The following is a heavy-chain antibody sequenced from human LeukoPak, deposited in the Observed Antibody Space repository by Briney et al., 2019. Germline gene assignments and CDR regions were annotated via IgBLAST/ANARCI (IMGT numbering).Heavy chain of an antibody. CDR1: GFTFSRYG. J-gene: IGHJ4*02. Sequence: GWSLTLSCAASGFTFSRYGMHWVRQAPGKGLEWVAFIRYDGSNKYYADSVKGRFTISRDNSENTLYLQMNSLRAEDTPVYYCARGPKFAIRMIVVVTKGHFDYWGQGTLVTVSS. V-gene: IGHV3-30*02. CDR2: IRYDGSNK. D-gene: IGHD3-22*01. CDR3: ARGPKFAIRMIVVVTKGHFDY.